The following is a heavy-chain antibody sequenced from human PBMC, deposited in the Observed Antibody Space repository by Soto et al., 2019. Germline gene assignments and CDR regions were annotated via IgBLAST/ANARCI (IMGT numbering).Heavy chain of an antibody. J-gene: IGHJ4*02. CDR1: GFIFGDYA. V-gene: IGHV3-11*01. CDR2: ISLSGYVT. D-gene: IGHD1-1*01. CDR3: VRWWNGFDY. Sequence: QVRLVESGGDLVKPGGSLRLSCVGSGFIFGDYAMGWIRQAPGKGLEWISYISLSGYVTFDADSVKGRFTFSRDNAKNSTYVEMNSLTPGDTAVYDCVRWWNGFDYWGRGTLVTVSS.